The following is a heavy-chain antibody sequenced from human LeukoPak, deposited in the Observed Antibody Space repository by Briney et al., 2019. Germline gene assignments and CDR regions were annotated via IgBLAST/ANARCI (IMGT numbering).Heavy chain of an antibody. CDR2: IYYSGST. CDR3: ARELGSGWYDGYYFDY. J-gene: IGHJ4*02. D-gene: IGHD6-19*01. Sequence: SETLSLTCTVSGGSISSYYWSWIRQPPGKGLEWIGHIYYSGSTNYNPSLKRRVTISVDTSKNQFSLTLSSLTAADTAVYYCARELGSGWYDGYYFDYWGQGTLVTVSS. V-gene: IGHV4-59*01. CDR1: GGSISSYY.